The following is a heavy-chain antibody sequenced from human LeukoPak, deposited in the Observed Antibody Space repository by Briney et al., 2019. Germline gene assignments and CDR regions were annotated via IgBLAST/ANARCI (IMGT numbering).Heavy chain of an antibody. CDR3: ASQTGYGDQPLS. J-gene: IGHJ5*02. V-gene: IGHV3-30*04. CDR1: GFTFSSYA. CDR2: ISYDGSNK. Sequence: GGSLRLSCAASGFTFSSYAMHWVRQAPGKGLEWVAVISYDGSNKYYADSVKGRFTISRDNSKNTLYLQMNSLRAEDTAVYYCASQTGYGDQPLSWGQGTLVTVSS. D-gene: IGHD4-17*01.